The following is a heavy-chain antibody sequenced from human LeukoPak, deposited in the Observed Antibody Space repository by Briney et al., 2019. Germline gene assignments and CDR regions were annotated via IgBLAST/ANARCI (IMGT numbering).Heavy chain of an antibody. V-gene: IGHV3-66*01. CDR2: IYSGGST. CDR1: GFTVSSNY. Sequence: GGSLRLSCAASGFTVSSNYMSWVRQAPGKGLGWVSVIYSGGSTYYADSVKGRFTISRDNSKNTLYLQMNSLRAEDTAVYYCARDPHYYDSSGYQTGMDVWGQGTTVTVSS. J-gene: IGHJ6*02. D-gene: IGHD3-22*01. CDR3: ARDPHYYDSSGYQTGMDV.